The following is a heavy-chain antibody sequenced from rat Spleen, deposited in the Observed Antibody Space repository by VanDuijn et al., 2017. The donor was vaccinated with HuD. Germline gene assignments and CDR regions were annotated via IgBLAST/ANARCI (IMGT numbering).Heavy chain of an antibody. J-gene: IGHJ1*01. CDR1: GFIFSDHY. CDR3: VRQGYLRDWYFDF. V-gene: IGHV5-29*01. CDR2: ISYDGSST. Sequence: EVQLVESDGGLVQPGRSLKLSCAASGFIFSDHYVAWVRQAPTKGLEWVATISYDGSSTYYRDSVKGRFTISRDNAKSTLYLQMDSLRSEDTATYYCVRQGYLRDWYFDFWGPGTMVTVSS. D-gene: IGHD2-7*01.